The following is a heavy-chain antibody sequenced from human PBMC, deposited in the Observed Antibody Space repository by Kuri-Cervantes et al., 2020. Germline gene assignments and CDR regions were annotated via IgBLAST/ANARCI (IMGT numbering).Heavy chain of an antibody. V-gene: IGHV1-2*04. Sequence: ASVKVSCKASGYTFTGYYMHWVRQAPGQGLEWMGWINPNSGGTNYAQKFQGWVTMTRDTSTSAAYMELRSLRSDDTAVYYCARDRLRHRDDILTPAGYWGQGTLVTVSS. D-gene: IGHD3-9*01. CDR1: GYTFTGYY. CDR2: INPNSGGT. J-gene: IGHJ4*02. CDR3: ARDRLRHRDDILTPAGY.